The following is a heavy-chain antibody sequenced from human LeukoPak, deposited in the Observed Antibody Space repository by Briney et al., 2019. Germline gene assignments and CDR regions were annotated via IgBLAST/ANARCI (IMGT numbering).Heavy chain of an antibody. CDR3: AKDSGVGFVH. CDR1: GLIVSDNY. V-gene: IGHV3-23*01. D-gene: IGHD1-26*01. Sequence: PGGSLRLSCAASGLIVSDNYMSWVRQAPGKGLEWVSAISGSGGSTYYADSVKGRFTISRDNSKNTLYLQMNSLRAEDTAVYYCAKDSGVGFVHWGQGTLVTVSS. J-gene: IGHJ4*02. CDR2: ISGSGGST.